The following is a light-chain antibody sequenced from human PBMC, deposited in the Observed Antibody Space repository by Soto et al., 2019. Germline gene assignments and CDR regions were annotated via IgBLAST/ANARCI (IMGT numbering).Light chain of an antibody. CDR3: QQCCNSPLT. Sequence: EIGLTQSPATLSLATGERATLSCRARQSVSSSLSWYQQQPGQAPRLLIYEASNRASGIPARLSGSGSGTDFDLPISSLEPEEVAVYYCQQCCNSPLTFGGGTKVESK. CDR1: QSVSSS. J-gene: IGKJ4*01. V-gene: IGKV3-11*01. CDR2: EAS.